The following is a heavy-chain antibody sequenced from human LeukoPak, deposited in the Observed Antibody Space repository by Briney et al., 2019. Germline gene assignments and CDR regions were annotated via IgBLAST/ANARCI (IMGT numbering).Heavy chain of an antibody. CDR2: ISSSSSTI. J-gene: IGHJ4*02. Sequence: GGSLRLSCAASGFTFSPYSMNWVRQAPGKGLEWVSYISSSSSTIYYADSVKGRFTISRDSAKNSLYLQMNSLRDEDTAVYYCAREVAARPFSRLDYWGQGTLVTVSS. V-gene: IGHV3-48*02. CDR3: AREVAARPFSRLDY. D-gene: IGHD6-6*01. CDR1: GFTFSPYS.